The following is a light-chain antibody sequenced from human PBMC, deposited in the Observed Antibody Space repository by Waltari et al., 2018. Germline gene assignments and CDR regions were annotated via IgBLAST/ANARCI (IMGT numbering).Light chain of an antibody. Sequence: QSVLTQPPPSSATPGQRVTIPCSGSSSHIGTNTLNWYQQLPGTAPKLLIYSNTQRPSGVPDRFSGSKSGTSASLAISGLQSEDETDYYCAAWDDSLHGPVFGGGTKVTVL. V-gene: IGLV1-44*01. CDR3: AAWDDSLHGPV. CDR1: SSHIGTNT. J-gene: IGLJ2*01. CDR2: SNT.